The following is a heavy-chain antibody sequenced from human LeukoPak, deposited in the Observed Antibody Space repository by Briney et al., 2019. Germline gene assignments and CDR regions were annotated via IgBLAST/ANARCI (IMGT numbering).Heavy chain of an antibody. CDR1: GYTFTSYD. Sequence: GASVKVSCKASGYTFTSYDINWVRQAPGQGLEWMGRIIPILGIANYAQKFQGRVTITADKSTSTAYMELSSLRSEDTAVYYCARALTYDSSGYYYEYYFDYWGQGTLVTVSS. J-gene: IGHJ4*02. CDR3: ARALTYDSSGYYYEYYFDY. CDR2: IIPILGIA. V-gene: IGHV1-69*04. D-gene: IGHD3-22*01.